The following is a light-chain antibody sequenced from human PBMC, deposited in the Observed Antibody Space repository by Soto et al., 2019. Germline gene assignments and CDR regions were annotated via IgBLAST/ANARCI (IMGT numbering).Light chain of an antibody. Sequence: QSALTQPPSASGSPGQSVAVSCSGTSSDIGNYNFVSWYQQHPGKAPKLMIYEVSKRLSGVPDRFSGSKSGNTASLTVSGLQAEDEADYYCSSYAGSNTYVFGTGTKVTVL. J-gene: IGLJ1*01. CDR2: EVS. CDR3: SSYAGSNTYV. CDR1: SSDIGNYNF. V-gene: IGLV2-8*01.